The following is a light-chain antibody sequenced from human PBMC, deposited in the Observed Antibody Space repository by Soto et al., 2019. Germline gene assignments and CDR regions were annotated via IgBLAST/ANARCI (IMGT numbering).Light chain of an antibody. Sequence: IQMTQSPSTLSASVGDTVNSTCRSSQTISTWLAWYQQKPGQAPKLLIYKASSLEGGVPSRFSSSGSGTEFTLNISRLQPDDFANYYCHQYRTFWTFGQGTKVEIK. V-gene: IGKV1-5*03. J-gene: IGKJ1*01. CDR1: QTISTW. CDR2: KAS. CDR3: HQYRTFWT.